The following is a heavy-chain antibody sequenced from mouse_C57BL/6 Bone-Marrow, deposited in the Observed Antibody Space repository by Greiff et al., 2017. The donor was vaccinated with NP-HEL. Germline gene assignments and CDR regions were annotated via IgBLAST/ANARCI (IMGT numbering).Heavy chain of an antibody. CDR1: GFTFSDYY. CDR3: ARDDYYGSSYVSYWYFDV. CDR2: INYDGSSP. J-gene: IGHJ1*03. D-gene: IGHD1-1*01. Sequence: EVKLMESEGGLVQPGSSMKLSCTASGFTFSDYYMAWVRQVPEKGLEWVANINYDGSSPYYLDSLKSRFIISRDTAKNILYLQMSSLKSEDTATYYCARDDYYGSSYVSYWYFDVWGTGTTVTVSS. V-gene: IGHV5-16*01.